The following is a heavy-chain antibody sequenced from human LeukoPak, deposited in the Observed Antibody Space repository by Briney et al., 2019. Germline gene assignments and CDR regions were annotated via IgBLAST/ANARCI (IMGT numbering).Heavy chain of an antibody. V-gene: IGHV3-64D*06. CDR2: ISSNGGST. CDR3: VKGYCGGDCYFDY. Sequence: WGSLSLSCSASGFTFSSYAMHWVRPAPGKGLEYVSAISSNGGSTYYADSVKGRFTISRDNSKNTLYLQMSSLRAEDTAVYYCVKGYCGGDCYFDYWGQGTLVTVSS. CDR1: GFTFSSYA. D-gene: IGHD2-21*02. J-gene: IGHJ4*02.